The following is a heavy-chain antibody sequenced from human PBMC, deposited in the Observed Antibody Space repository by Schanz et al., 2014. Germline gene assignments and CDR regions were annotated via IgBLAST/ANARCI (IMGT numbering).Heavy chain of an antibody. D-gene: IGHD3-10*01. J-gene: IGHJ4*02. CDR3: ARGGFGEVSYFDY. CDR1: GFSVGNKY. Sequence: EVHLLESGGGLVQPGGSLRLSCAASGFSVGNKYMNWVRQAPGKGLEWVSGISGSGASTYYADSVKGRFTISRDNSKNTLYLQMNSLRPEDTAVYYCARGGFGEVSYFDYWGQGTLVTVSS. V-gene: IGHV3-66*02. CDR2: ISGSGAST.